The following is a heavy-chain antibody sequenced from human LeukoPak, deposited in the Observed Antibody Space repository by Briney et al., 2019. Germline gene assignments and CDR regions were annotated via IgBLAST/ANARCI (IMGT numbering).Heavy chain of an antibody. CDR2: IYHRGST. V-gene: IGHV4-39*07. CDR3: ARGSSSGYFDY. D-gene: IGHD6-13*01. Sequence: PSETLSLTCTVSGVSISSSYSYWGWIRQPPGMGLEWIGTIYHRGSTYYNPSLKSRVTISVNTSKNQFSLKLSSVTAADTAVYYCARGSSSGYFDYWGQGTLVTVSS. CDR1: GVSISSSYSY. J-gene: IGHJ4*02.